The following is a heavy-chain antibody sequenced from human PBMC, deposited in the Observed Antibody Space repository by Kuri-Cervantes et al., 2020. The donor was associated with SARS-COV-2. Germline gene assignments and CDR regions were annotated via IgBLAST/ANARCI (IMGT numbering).Heavy chain of an antibody. CDR3: ARSRRVWFDP. CDR1: GGSISRHY. J-gene: IGHJ5*02. D-gene: IGHD1-14*01. V-gene: IGHV4-59*11. CDR2: IYYGGST. Sequence: SETLSLTCTVSGGSISRHYWSWIRQPPGKGLEWIGYIYYGGSTNYNPSLKNRVTISIDTSKNQFSLMLSSMTAADTAVYYCARSRRVWFDPWGQGTLVTVSS.